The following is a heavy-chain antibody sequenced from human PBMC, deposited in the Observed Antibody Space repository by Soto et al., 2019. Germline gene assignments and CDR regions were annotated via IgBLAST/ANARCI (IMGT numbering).Heavy chain of an antibody. J-gene: IGHJ4*02. CDR3: ARVGFLYYYDSSGYYPLDY. V-gene: IGHV1-18*01. CDR1: GYTFTSYV. Sequence: ASVKVSCKASGYTFTSYVISWVRQAPGQGLEWMGWISAYNGNTNYAQKLQGRVTMTTDTSTSTAYMELRSLRSDDTAVYYCARVGFLYYYDSSGYYPLDYWGQGTLVTVSS. D-gene: IGHD3-22*01. CDR2: ISAYNGNT.